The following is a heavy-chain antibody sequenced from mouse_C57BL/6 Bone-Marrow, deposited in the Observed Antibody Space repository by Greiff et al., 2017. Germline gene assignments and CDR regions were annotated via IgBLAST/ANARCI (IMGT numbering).Heavy chain of an antibody. CDR2: INPGGGGT. J-gene: IGHJ2*01. Sequence: QVQLQQSGAELVRPGSSVKVSCKASGYAFTNYLIEWVKQRPGQGLEWIGGINPGGGGTNYNEKFKGKATLTADKSSSTAYMQLSSLTSEDSAVYFCARYYDLDYWGQGTTLTVSA. D-gene: IGHD2-4*01. CDR3: ARYYDLDY. CDR1: GYAFTNYL. V-gene: IGHV1-54*01.